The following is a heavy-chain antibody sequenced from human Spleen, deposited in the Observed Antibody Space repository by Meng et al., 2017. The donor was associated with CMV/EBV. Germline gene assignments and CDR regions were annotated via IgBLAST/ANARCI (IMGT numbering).Heavy chain of an antibody. D-gene: IGHD3-22*01. V-gene: IGHV4-38-2*02. Sequence: GSLRLSCSVSGYSISSGYYWGWIRQPPGKGLEWIGTIYHSGSTSYSPSLQSRVTISVDTSKNQFSLKLSSVTAADTAVYYCARVAIYDTSGYYHSPKFDYWGQGTLVTVSS. CDR3: ARVAIYDTSGYYHSPKFDY. J-gene: IGHJ4*02. CDR1: GYSISSGYY. CDR2: IYHSGST.